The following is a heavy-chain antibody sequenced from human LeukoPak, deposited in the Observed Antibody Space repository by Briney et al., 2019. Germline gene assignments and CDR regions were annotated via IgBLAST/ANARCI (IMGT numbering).Heavy chain of an antibody. CDR1: GGSISSYY. V-gene: IGHV4-59*01. CDR2: IYYSGST. CDR3: ARDVYSGSYYEEFLFDY. D-gene: IGHD1-26*01. Sequence: SETLSLTCTVSGGSISSYYWSWIRQPPGKGLEWIGNIYYSGSTNYNPSLKSRVTISVDTSKNQFSLKLSSVTAADTAVYYCARDVYSGSYYEEFLFDYWGQGTLVTVSS. J-gene: IGHJ4*02.